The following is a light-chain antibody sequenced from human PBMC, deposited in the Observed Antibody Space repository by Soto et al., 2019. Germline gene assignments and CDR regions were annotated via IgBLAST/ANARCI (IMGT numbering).Light chain of an antibody. J-gene: IGKJ4*01. CDR2: DAS. CDR3: QQRRNWPLT. Sequence: EIVLTQSPATLSLSPGERATLSCRASQSVSSYLAWYQQKPGQAPRLLIYDASNRATGIPARFSGRRSGTDFTLPISSLEPEDFAVYYCQQRRNWPLTFGGGTKVEIK. CDR1: QSVSSY. V-gene: IGKV3-11*01.